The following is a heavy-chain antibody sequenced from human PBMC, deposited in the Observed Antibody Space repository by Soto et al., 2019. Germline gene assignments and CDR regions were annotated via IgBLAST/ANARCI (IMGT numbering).Heavy chain of an antibody. V-gene: IGHV3-11*05. Sequence: QVQLVESGGGLVKPGGSLRLSCAASGFTFSDYYMSWIRQAPGKGLEWVSYISSSSSYTNYADSVKGRFTISRDNAKNSLYLQMNSLRAEDTAVYYCAKKGMDTNMLSGYFDYWGQGTLVTVSS. CDR1: GFTFSDYY. J-gene: IGHJ4*02. CDR3: AKKGMDTNMLSGYFDY. CDR2: ISSSSSYT. D-gene: IGHD3-16*01.